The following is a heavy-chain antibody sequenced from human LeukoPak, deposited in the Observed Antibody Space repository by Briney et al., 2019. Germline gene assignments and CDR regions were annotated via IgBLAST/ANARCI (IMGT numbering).Heavy chain of an antibody. V-gene: IGHV3-11*01. J-gene: IGHJ6*03. CDR1: GFTFSDYY. Sequence: GGSLRLSCAASGFTFSDYYMSWIRQAPGQGLEWVSYISSSGSTIYYADSVKGRFTISRDNAKNSLYLQMNSLRAEDTAVYYCARVAYSSSSLYYYYYMDVWGKGTTVTVSS. CDR3: ARVAYSSSSLYYYYYMDV. CDR2: ISSSGSTI. D-gene: IGHD6-6*01.